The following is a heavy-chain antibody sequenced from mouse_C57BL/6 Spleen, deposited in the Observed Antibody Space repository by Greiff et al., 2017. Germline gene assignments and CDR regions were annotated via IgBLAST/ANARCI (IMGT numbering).Heavy chain of an antibody. D-gene: IGHD2-5*01. Sequence: EVKVEESGGGLLQPGGSLKLSCAASGFTFSDYYMYWVRQTPEKRLDWVSYISNGGGSTYYPDTVKGRFTISRDNAKNTLYLQMSRLKAEDTAMYYCARHAYSNYDYAMDYWGQGTSVTVSS. CDR1: GFTFSDYY. V-gene: IGHV5-12*01. CDR2: ISNGGGST. CDR3: ARHAYSNYDYAMDY. J-gene: IGHJ4*01.